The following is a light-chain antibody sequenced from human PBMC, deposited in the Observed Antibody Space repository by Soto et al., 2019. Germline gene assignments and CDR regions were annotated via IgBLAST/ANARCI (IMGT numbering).Light chain of an antibody. Sequence: QSALTQPRSVSGSPGQSVTISCTGTSSDVGRYNYVSWFQQHPGKAPKLILYEVSKRPSGVPDRFSGSRSGNTASLTVSGLQAEDEADYYCSSFAGSPVVFGGGTKLTVL. V-gene: IGLV2-11*01. CDR3: SSFAGSPVV. CDR1: SSDVGRYNY. J-gene: IGLJ2*01. CDR2: EVS.